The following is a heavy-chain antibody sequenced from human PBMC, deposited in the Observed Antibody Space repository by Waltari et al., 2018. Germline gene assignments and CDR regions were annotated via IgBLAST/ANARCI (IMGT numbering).Heavy chain of an antibody. CDR3: AAAYYYDSSGYYYLPGMDV. J-gene: IGHJ6*02. Sequence: QVQLVESGGGVVQPGRSLRLSCAASGFTFSSYGMHWVRQAPGKGLEWVAVIWYDGSNKYYADSGKGRFTISRDNSKNTLYLQMNSLRAEDTAVYYCAAAYYYDSSGYYYLPGMDVWGQGTTVTVSS. CDR2: IWYDGSNK. D-gene: IGHD3-22*01. CDR1: GFTFSSYG. V-gene: IGHV3-33*01.